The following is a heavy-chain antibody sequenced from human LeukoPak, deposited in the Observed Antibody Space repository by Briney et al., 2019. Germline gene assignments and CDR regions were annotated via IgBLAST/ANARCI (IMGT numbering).Heavy chain of an antibody. CDR3: TRHPSFDTVTTHDY. V-gene: IGHV3-73*01. CDR2: IRSKANSYAT. J-gene: IGHJ4*02. CDR1: GFTFSGSA. Sequence: GGSLRLSCAASGFTFSGSAMHWVRQASGKGLEWVGRIRSKANSYATAYAASVKGRFTISRDDSKNTAYLQMNSLKTEDTAVYYCTRHPSFDTVTTHDYWSQGTLVTVSS. D-gene: IGHD4-17*01.